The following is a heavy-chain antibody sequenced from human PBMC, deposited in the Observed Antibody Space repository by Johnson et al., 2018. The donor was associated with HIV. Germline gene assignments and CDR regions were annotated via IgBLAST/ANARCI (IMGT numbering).Heavy chain of an antibody. V-gene: IGHV3-66*01. Sequence: VHLVESGGGLVKPGGSLRLSCAASGFTVSSNYMNWVRQAPGKGLEWVSGFTWDGDSTAYADSVKGRFTISRDNSKNTLYLQMNSLRAEDTAVYYCPRETNSAMAGDAFDIWGQGTMVTVSS. J-gene: IGHJ3*02. CDR2: TWDGDST. CDR3: PRETNSAMAGDAFDI. CDR1: GFTVSSNY. D-gene: IGHD5-18*01.